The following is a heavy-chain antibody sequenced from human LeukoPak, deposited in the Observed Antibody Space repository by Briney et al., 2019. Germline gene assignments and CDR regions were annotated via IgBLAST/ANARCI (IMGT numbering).Heavy chain of an antibody. V-gene: IGHV3-48*01. CDR1: GFTFSSFS. D-gene: IGHD5-24*01. Sequence: GGSLRLLCAASGFTFSSFSMNWVRQTPGKGLEWVSYISSSSNSIYYTDSVEGRFTISRDNAKNSLYLQMNSLRAEDTAVYFCARDAGEMATYWYSDLWGRGTLVTVSS. CDR3: ARDAGEMATYWYSDL. J-gene: IGHJ2*01. CDR2: ISSSSNSI.